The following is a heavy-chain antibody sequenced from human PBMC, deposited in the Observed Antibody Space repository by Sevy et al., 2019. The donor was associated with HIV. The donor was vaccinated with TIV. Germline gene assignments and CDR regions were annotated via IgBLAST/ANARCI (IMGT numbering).Heavy chain of an antibody. CDR1: GYTFTGHY. CDR3: ARVFPYCSGGSCYSPHDAFDI. CDR2: INPNSGST. D-gene: IGHD2-15*01. V-gene: IGHV1-2*02. Sequence: ASVKVSCKASGYTFTGHYMHWVRQAPGQGLEWMGWINPNSGSTDYAQKFQGRVTLTRDTSISTAYLELGRLTSDDTAVYYCARVFPYCSGGSCYSPHDAFDIWGQGTMVTVSS. J-gene: IGHJ3*02.